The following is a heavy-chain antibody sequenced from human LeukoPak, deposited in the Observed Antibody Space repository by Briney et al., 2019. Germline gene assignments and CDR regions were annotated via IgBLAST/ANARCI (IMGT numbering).Heavy chain of an antibody. CDR2: VSPKTGDT. V-gene: IGHV1-2*02. D-gene: IGHD5-18*01. J-gene: IGHJ4*02. CDR1: GYTFTDYY. Sequence: ASVKVSCKASGYTFTDYYMHWVRQAPGQGPEWMGWVSPKTGDTNYAQKFQGRVTMTRDTSISTAYMELSRLRYDDTAVYYCASGYRFRNWGQGTLVTVSS. CDR3: ASGYRFRN.